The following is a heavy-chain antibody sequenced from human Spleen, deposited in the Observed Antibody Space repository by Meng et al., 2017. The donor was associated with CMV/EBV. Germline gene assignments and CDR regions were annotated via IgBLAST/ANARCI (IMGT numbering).Heavy chain of an antibody. CDR3: ARGRPIAARLLTYDY. CDR1: GGSFSGYY. CDR2: INHSGST. D-gene: IGHD6-6*01. V-gene: IGHV4-34*01. Sequence: SETLSLTCAVYGGSFSGYYWTWIRQPPGKGLEWIGEINHSGSTSYNPSLKSRVTISVDTSKNQFSLKLSSVTAADTAVYYCARGRPIAARLLTYDYWGQGTLVTVSS. J-gene: IGHJ4*02.